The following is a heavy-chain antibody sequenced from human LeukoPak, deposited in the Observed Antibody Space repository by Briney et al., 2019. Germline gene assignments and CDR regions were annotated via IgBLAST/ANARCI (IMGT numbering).Heavy chain of an antibody. CDR3: ARSALVGATIFYY. J-gene: IGHJ4*02. V-gene: IGHV1-3*01. D-gene: IGHD1-26*01. Sequence: KFQGRVTITRDTPASTAYMELSSLRSEDTAVYYCARSALVGATIFYYWGQGTLVTVSS.